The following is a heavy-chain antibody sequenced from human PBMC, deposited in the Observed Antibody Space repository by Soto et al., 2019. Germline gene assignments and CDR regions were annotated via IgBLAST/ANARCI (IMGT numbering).Heavy chain of an antibody. CDR3: SRISRHGYLLDY. D-gene: IGHD2-15*01. Sequence: ASGHTLENPTETLTMPCPGSGLACNHDKEGVSWIRQPPGKALEWLAHIFSNDERSYSTSLKSSLTISRDTSKSQVVLIMTNLDPVDTATYYCSRISRHGYLLDYSGQGT. V-gene: IGHV2-26*02. CDR1: GLACNHDKEG. J-gene: IGHJ4*02. CDR2: IFSNDER.